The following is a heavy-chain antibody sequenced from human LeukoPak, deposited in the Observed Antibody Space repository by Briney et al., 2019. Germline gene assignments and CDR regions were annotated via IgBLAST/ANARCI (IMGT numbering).Heavy chain of an antibody. Sequence: GGSLRLSCAASEFTFSSYAMSWVRQAPGKGLEWVSAISGSGGSTYYADSVKGRFTISRDNSKNTLYLQMNSLRAEDTAVYYCARDWGTSSLYLVNWGQGTLVTVSS. V-gene: IGHV3-23*01. CDR1: EFTFSSYA. CDR3: ARDWGTSSLYLVN. CDR2: ISGSGGST. J-gene: IGHJ4*02. D-gene: IGHD6-6*01.